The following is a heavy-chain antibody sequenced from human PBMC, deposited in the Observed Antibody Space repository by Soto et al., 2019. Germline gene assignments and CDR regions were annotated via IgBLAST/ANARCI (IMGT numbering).Heavy chain of an antibody. J-gene: IGHJ4*02. D-gene: IGHD2-15*01. CDR1: GFSVSNKY. CDR2: LYTGGTI. CDR3: ARCCGGGSCYSDWDY. V-gene: IGHV3-53*01. Sequence: EVQLVESGGGLIQPGGSLRLSCAASGFSVSNKYMSWVRQAPEKGLEWVSVLYTGGTIFYTDSVKGRFTISRDTSKNTLYLQMNSLRVEDTAVYYCARCCGGGSCYSDWDYWGQGTLVTVSS.